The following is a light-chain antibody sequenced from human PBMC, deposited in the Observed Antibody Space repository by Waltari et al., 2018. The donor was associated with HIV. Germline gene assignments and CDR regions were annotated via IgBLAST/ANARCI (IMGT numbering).Light chain of an antibody. V-gene: IGLV1-40*01. CDR3: QSFDSSLTTSGVI. Sequence: QSVLTQPPSVSGAPGQRVTISCTGSSSNVGAGYDVHWYQQLPGTAPTLLIYANNNRPSGVPDRFSGSKSGSSASLAITGLQAEEEAHYYCQSFDSSLTTSGVIFGGGTKLTVL. CDR1: SSNVGAGYD. CDR2: ANN. J-gene: IGLJ2*01.